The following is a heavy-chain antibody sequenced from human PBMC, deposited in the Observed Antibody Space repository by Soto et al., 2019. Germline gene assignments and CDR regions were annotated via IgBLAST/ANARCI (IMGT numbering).Heavy chain of an antibody. D-gene: IGHD6-19*01. Sequence: PGGFLRLSCASSGFTFSSYAMHWVRQAPGKGLEYVSAISSNGGSTYYANSVKGRFTISRDNSKNTLYLQMGSLRAEDMAVYYCARDLGLGIDYWGQGTLVTVSS. CDR2: ISSNGGST. J-gene: IGHJ4*02. CDR3: ARDLGLGIDY. V-gene: IGHV3-64*01. CDR1: GFTFSSYA.